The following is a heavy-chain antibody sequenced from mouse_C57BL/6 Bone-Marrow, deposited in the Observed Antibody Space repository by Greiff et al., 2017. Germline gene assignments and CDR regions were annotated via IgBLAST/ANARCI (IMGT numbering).Heavy chain of an antibody. J-gene: IGHJ3*01. CDR2: IYPGGGYT. CDR3: AREGDYGSSLFAY. V-gene: IGHV1-63*01. D-gene: IGHD1-1*01. CDR1: GYTFTNYW. Sequence: QVQLQQSGAELVRPGTSVKMSCKASGYTFTNYWIGWAQQRPGHGLEWIGDIYPGGGYTNYNEKFKGKATMTEDKSSSTAYMQCSSLTSKDSAIYYCAREGDYGSSLFAYWGQGTLVTVSA.